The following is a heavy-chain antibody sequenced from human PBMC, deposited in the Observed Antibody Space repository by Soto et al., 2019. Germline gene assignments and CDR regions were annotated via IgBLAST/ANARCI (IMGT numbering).Heavy chain of an antibody. CDR2: ISAGGGTT. Sequence: GGSLRLSCAASGFTFSNYAMSWVRQAPGKGLEWVSGISAGGGTTYYADSVKGRFTISRDNSKNTLYLQMNSLRAEDTAVYSCAKDRKTGVVVATGFDYWGQGTLVTVSS. J-gene: IGHJ4*02. V-gene: IGHV3-23*01. CDR1: GFTFSNYA. CDR3: AKDRKTGVVVATGFDY. D-gene: IGHD2-15*01.